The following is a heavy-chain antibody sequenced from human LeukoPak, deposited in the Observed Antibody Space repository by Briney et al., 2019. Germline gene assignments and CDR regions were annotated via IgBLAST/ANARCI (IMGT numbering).Heavy chain of an antibody. D-gene: IGHD6-6*01. CDR3: ARGRRIAGRLYFDY. CDR2: VNHSGST. V-gene: IGHV4-34*01. J-gene: IGHJ4*02. Sequence: PSETLSLTCAVYGGSFSGYYWSWIRQPPGKGLEWIGEVNHSGSTNYNPSLKSRVTISVDTSKNQFSLKLSSVTAADTAVYYCARGRRIAGRLYFDYWGQGTLVTVSS. CDR1: GGSFSGYY.